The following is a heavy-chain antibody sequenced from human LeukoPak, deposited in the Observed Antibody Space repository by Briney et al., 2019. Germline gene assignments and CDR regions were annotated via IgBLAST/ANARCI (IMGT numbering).Heavy chain of an antibody. CDR3: ARDEEADAFDH. J-gene: IGHJ4*02. CDR2: ISAENGNT. CDR1: GYTFDIYG. Sequence: ASVTVSCKASGYTFDIYGISWVQQAPGQGLEWMGWISAENGNTRLAQQFRDRVTLTTDTSTSTAYMELRTLRSADTATYYYARDEEADAFDHWGQGTLVTVSS. V-gene: IGHV1-18*01. D-gene: IGHD5-24*01.